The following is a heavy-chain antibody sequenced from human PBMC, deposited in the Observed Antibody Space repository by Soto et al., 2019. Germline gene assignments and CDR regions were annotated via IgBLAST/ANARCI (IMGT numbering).Heavy chain of an antibody. CDR3: ARDPNYYDSSGYYENWFDT. Sequence: PSGTLSLTCTVSGGSISSYYWSWIRQPPGKGLEWIGYIYYSGSTNYNPSLKSRVTISVDTSKNQFSPKLSSVTAADTAVYYCARDPNYYDSSGYYENWFDTWGQGTLVTVS. CDR1: GGSISSYY. J-gene: IGHJ5*02. CDR2: IYYSGST. D-gene: IGHD3-22*01. V-gene: IGHV4-59*01.